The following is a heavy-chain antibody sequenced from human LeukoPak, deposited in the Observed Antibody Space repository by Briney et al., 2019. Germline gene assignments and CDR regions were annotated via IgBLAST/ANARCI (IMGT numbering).Heavy chain of an antibody. CDR3: ARGGGYASPIGY. J-gene: IGHJ4*02. Sequence: SETLSLTCTVSGCTFSNYYWSWIRQPPGKGLEWIGYIYHSGSTNYNPSLKSRVTISVDTSKTQFSLKLSSVTAADTAVYYCARGGGYASPIGYWGQGALVTVSS. D-gene: IGHD5-12*01. CDR2: IYHSGST. V-gene: IGHV4-59*01. CDR1: GCTFSNYY.